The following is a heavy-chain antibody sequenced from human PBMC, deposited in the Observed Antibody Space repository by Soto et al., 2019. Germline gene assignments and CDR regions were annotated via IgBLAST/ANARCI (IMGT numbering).Heavy chain of an antibody. CDR3: ARGGVDYYDSSGYYFSPYYFDY. CDR2: IYHSGST. CDR1: GGSISSGGYS. D-gene: IGHD3-22*01. Sequence: SETLSLTCAVSGGSISSGGYSWSWIRQPPGKGLEWIGYIYHSGSTYYNPSLKSRVTISVDRSKNQFSLKLSSVTAADTAVYYGARGGVDYYDSSGYYFSPYYFDYWGQGTLVT. V-gene: IGHV4-30-2*01. J-gene: IGHJ4*02.